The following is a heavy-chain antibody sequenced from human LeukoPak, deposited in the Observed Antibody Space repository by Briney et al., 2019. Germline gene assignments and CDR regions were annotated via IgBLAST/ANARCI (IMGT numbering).Heavy chain of an antibody. J-gene: IGHJ4*02. D-gene: IGHD6-13*01. Sequence: SETLSLTCTVSGYSISSGYYWGWIRQPPGKGLERVGISYHSGSTYYNPSLKSRVTILVDTSKNRFSLKLNSVTAADTAVYYCARAGPGIAEGVDYWGQGTLVTVSS. CDR2: SYHSGST. CDR1: GYSISSGYY. CDR3: ARAGPGIAEGVDY. V-gene: IGHV4-38-2*02.